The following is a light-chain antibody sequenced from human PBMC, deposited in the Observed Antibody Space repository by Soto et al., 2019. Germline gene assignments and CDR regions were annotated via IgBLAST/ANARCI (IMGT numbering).Light chain of an antibody. CDR2: EVN. Sequence: QSALTQPASVSGSPGQSITISCTGTSSDVGGYNYVSWYQQHPGKAPKLIIFEVNSRPSGVSNRFSGSKSGNTASLTISGLQAEDEADYYCSSYTSSKTWVFGGGTKLTVL. CDR1: SSDVGGYNY. CDR3: SSYTSSKTWV. J-gene: IGLJ3*02. V-gene: IGLV2-14*01.